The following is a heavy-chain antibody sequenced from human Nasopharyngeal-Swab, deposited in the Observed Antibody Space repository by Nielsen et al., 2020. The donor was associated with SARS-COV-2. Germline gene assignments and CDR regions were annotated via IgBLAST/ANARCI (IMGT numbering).Heavy chain of an antibody. V-gene: IGHV3-74*01. CDR2: VNSDGSRT. D-gene: IGHD7-27*01. J-gene: IGHJ4*02. CDR3: ARDFDKTGD. CDR1: GFIFSNSW. Sequence: GESLKISCEVSGFIFSNSWMHWVRQAPGEGLVWVSRVNSDGSRTGYADSVKGRFTISTDNAKNTVHLHMNSLRAEDTAVYYCARDFDKTGDWGQGTLVTVSS.